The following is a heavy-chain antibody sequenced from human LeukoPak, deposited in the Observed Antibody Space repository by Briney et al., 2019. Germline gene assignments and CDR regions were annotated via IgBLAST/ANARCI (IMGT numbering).Heavy chain of an antibody. Sequence: ASVKVSCKASGYTFPRYYMHWVRQAPGHGLEWVGIINPSGRSTSYAQKFQGRVTMTRDTSTSTVYMELSSLRSEDTAVYYCARDQRDCSSTSCLTAPWDWGQGTLVTVSS. CDR1: GYTFPRYY. CDR3: ARDQRDCSSTSCLTAPWD. CDR2: INPSGRST. J-gene: IGHJ4*02. V-gene: IGHV1-46*01. D-gene: IGHD2-2*01.